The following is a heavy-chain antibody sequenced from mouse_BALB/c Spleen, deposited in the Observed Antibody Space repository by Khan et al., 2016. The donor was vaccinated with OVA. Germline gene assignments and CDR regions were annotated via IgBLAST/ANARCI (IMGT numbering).Heavy chain of an antibody. CDR1: GYTFTSYT. J-gene: IGHJ3*01. Sequence: VQLQESGAELARPGASVKMSCKASGYTFTSYTIHWIKKRPGQGLEWIGYINPSNGYTNYNQKFKDKATLTTDKSSTTAYLQLSSLTSDDSAVXDWVRDGGDRRNDGGFAYWGQGTLVTVSA. V-gene: IGHV1-4*01. CDR2: INPSNGYT. D-gene: IGHD2-14*01. CDR3: VRDGGDRRNDGGFAY.